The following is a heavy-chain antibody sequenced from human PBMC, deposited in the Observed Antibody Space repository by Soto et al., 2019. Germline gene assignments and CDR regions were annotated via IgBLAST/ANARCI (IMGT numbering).Heavy chain of an antibody. D-gene: IGHD5-12*01. CDR1: GFTFSSYD. Sequence: GSLRLSCAASGFTFSSYDMHWVRQATGKGLEWVSAIGTAGDTYYPGSVKGRFTISRENAKNSLYLQMNSLRAGDTAVYYCARIGGYDPYYGMDVWGQGTTVTVAS. CDR2: IGTAGDT. J-gene: IGHJ6*02. V-gene: IGHV3-13*04. CDR3: ARIGGYDPYYGMDV.